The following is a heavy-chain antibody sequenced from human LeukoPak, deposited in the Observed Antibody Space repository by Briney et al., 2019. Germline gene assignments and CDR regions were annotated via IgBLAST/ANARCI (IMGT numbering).Heavy chain of an antibody. CDR2: IKSKTDGGTT. J-gene: IGHJ4*02. D-gene: IGHD1-26*01. Sequence: PGGSLRLSCAASGFTFSNAWMSWVRQAPGKGLEWVGRIKSKTDGGTTDYASPVKGRFTISRDDSNNTLYLQMNSLKTEDTAVYYCTTDLIVGATNYWGQGTLVTVSS. V-gene: IGHV3-15*01. CDR3: TTDLIVGATNY. CDR1: GFTFSNAW.